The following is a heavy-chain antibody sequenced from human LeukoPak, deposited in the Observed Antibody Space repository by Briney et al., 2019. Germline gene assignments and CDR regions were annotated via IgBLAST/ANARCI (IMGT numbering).Heavy chain of an antibody. Sequence: AGGSLRLSCAASGFTFSNYGMHWVRQAPGKGLEWVAVTSYDGSNKYYADSVKGRFTISRDNSKNTLYLQMNSLRAEDTAVYYCAKVMIPFAFDIWGQGTMATVSS. CDR2: TSYDGSNK. J-gene: IGHJ3*02. D-gene: IGHD3-16*01. V-gene: IGHV3-30*18. CDR1: GFTFSNYG. CDR3: AKVMIPFAFDI.